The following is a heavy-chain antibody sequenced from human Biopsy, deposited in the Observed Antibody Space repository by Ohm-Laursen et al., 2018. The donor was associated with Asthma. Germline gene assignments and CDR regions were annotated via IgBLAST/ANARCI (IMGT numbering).Heavy chain of an antibody. J-gene: IGHJ6*02. CDR2: IKTNGRGA. CDR3: ARVLESSDRGPFYHFGLDV. Sequence: GSLRLSCAASGFTFGNFAMSWARQAPGKGLEWVSTIKTNGRGADYPNPAKGRFTISRDDSKNTLYLQMSSLRAEDTAVYYCARVLESSDRGPFYHFGLDVWGQGTTVAVSS. CDR1: GFTFGNFA. D-gene: IGHD6-25*01. V-gene: IGHV3-23*01.